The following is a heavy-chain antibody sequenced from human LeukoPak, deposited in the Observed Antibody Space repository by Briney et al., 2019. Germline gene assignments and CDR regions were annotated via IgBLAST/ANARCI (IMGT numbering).Heavy chain of an antibody. CDR2: VSGSGGST. J-gene: IGHJ4*02. CDR3: AKPLTAGSGTDFDC. CDR1: GFTFSSYA. V-gene: IGHV3-23*01. Sequence: PGGSLRLSCAASGFTFSSYAMSWVRQAPGKGLEWVSTVSGSGGSTYYADSVKGRFTISRDNSKNTLYLQMISLRAEDTAVYYCAKPLTAGSGTDFDCWGQGTLVTVSS. D-gene: IGHD2-15*01.